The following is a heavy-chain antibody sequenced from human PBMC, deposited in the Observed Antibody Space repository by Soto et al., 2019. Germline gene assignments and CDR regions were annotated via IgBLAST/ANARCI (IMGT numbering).Heavy chain of an antibody. CDR1: GGTFSSYA. CDR3: ARENYDILTGQSLYYYYGMDV. V-gene: IGHV1-69*13. D-gene: IGHD3-9*01. Sequence: SVKVSCKASGGTFSSYAISWVRQAPGQGLEWMGGIIPIFGTANYAQKFQGRVTITADESTSTAYMELSSLRSEDTAVYYCARENYDILTGQSLYYYYGMDVWGQGTTVTVSS. CDR2: IIPIFGTA. J-gene: IGHJ6*02.